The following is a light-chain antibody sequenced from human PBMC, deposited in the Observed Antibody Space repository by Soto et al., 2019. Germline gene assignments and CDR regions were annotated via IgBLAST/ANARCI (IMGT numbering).Light chain of an antibody. CDR3: TSYTRSATTYI. CDR1: SGDVGGHNY. CDR2: EVT. Sequence: QSALTQPASVSGSPGQSITISCTGTSGDVGGHNYVSWYQQHPGKAPKLIIYEVTNRPSGVSNRFSGSKSGNTASLTISGLQAEDEADYYCTSYTRSATTYIYGSGTKVTVL. J-gene: IGLJ1*01. V-gene: IGLV2-14*01.